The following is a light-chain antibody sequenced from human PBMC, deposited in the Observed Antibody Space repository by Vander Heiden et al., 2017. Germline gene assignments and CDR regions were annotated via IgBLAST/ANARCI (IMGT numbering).Light chain of an antibody. CDR2: GTS. Sequence: EIVLTQFPGTLSLSPGERATLSCRASQSVSSNYLAWYQQKPGQAPSLVIYGTSTRATGIPDRFSGSGSETDFTLTISRLEPEDFAVYYCQQYGSSPKYTFGQGTKLEIK. J-gene: IGKJ2*01. V-gene: IGKV3-20*01. CDR3: QQYGSSPKYT. CDR1: QSVSSNY.